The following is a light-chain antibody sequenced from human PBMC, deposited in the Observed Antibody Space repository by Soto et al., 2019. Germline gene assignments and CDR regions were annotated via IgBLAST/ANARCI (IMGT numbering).Light chain of an antibody. CDR1: SSDVGGYNY. CDR3: SSYTSSSTLGV. Sequence: QSALTQPASASGSPGQSITISCTGTSSDVGGYNYVSWHQQHPGKAPKLMIYDVSNRPSGVSNRFSGSKSGNTASLTISGLQAEDEADYYCSSYTSSSTLGVFGGGTQLTVL. J-gene: IGLJ2*01. V-gene: IGLV2-14*01. CDR2: DVS.